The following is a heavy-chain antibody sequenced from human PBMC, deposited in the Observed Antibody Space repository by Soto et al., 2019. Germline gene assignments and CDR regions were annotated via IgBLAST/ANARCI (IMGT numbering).Heavy chain of an antibody. Sequence: ASVKVSCKASGYTFTSYAMHWVRQAPGQRLEWMGWINAGNGNTKYSQKFQGRVTITADESTSTAHMELSSLRSEDTAVYYCARDPGYWFDPWGQGTLVTVSS. CDR3: ARDPGYWFDP. CDR1: GYTFTSYA. J-gene: IGHJ5*02. V-gene: IGHV1-3*01. D-gene: IGHD3-10*01. CDR2: INAGNGNT.